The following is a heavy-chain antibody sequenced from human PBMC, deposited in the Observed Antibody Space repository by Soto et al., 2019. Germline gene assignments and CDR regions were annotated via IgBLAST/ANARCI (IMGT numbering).Heavy chain of an antibody. CDR2: IDPSDSYT. D-gene: IGHD2-15*01. CDR3: AAGYCSGGRCYLFDY. V-gene: IGHV5-10-1*01. CDR1: GYSFTSYW. Sequence: PGESLKISCKGSGYSFTSYWISWVRQMPGKGLEWMGRIDPSDSYTSYSPSFQGHVTISADKSISTAYLQWSSLKASDTAMYYCAAGYCSGGRCYLFDYWGQGTLVTVSS. J-gene: IGHJ4*02.